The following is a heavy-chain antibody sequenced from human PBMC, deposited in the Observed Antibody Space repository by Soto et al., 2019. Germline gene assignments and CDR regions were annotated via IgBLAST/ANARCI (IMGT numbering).Heavy chain of an antibody. J-gene: IGHJ6*02. CDR3: ARDISNVVVVAAIYYYGMDV. CDR2: ISSSSSYI. V-gene: IGHV3-21*01. D-gene: IGHD2-15*01. CDR1: GFTFSSYS. Sequence: GGSLRLSCAASGFTFSSYSMNWVRQAPGKGLEWVSSISSSSSYIYYADSVKGRFTISRDNAKNSLYLQMNSLRAEDTAVYYCARDISNVVVVAAIYYYGMDVWGQGTTVTVSS.